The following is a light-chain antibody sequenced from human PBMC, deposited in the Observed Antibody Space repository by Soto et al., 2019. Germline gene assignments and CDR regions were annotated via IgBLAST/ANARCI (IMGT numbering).Light chain of an antibody. J-gene: IGKJ1*01. V-gene: IGKV1-39*01. CDR1: QSIGSY. Sequence: IPIPPSPSSMSASGGDAVTIDCRANQSIGSYLNWYQQKPGKAPKLLIYAALSLQTGGPSRFSGSGSGTDFTLTINSRQPEDFATYFCQQSANSPWTFGQGTKVDIK. CDR2: AAL. CDR3: QQSANSPWT.